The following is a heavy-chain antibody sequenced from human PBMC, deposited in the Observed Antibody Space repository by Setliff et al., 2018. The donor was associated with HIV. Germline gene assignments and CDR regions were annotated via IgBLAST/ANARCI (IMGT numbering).Heavy chain of an antibody. CDR2: INPSGDVI. J-gene: IGHJ4*02. V-gene: IGHV1-46*01. D-gene: IGHD4-17*01. Sequence: ASVKVSCKASGYTSTSFSLHWVRQAPGQGLEWMGIINPSGDVIRYAQKFQGRVTMTTDTATSTAYMEVRSLRSDDTAVYYCARTDYGGNSGGNYFDYWGQGSLVTVSS. CDR3: ARTDYGGNSGGNYFDY. CDR1: GYTSTSFS.